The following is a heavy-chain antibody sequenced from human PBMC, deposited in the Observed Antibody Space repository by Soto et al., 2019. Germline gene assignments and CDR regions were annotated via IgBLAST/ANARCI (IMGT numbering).Heavy chain of an antibody. V-gene: IGHV4-30-4*01. CDR3: ARGMYYNFWSGPELTNWFDP. D-gene: IGHD3-3*01. CDR2: IYYSGST. J-gene: IGHJ5*02. Sequence: PSETLSLTCTVSGGSISSGDYYWSWIRQPPGKGLEWIGYIYYSGSTYYNPSLKSRVTISVDTSKNQFSLKLSSVTAADTAVYYCARGMYYNFWSGPELTNWFDPWGQGTLVTVSS. CDR1: GGSISSGDYY.